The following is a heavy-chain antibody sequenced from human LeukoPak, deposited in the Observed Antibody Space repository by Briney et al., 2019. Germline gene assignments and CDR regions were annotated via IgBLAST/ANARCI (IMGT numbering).Heavy chain of an antibody. D-gene: IGHD6-19*01. CDR2: ISYDGSDK. Sequence: PGGSLRLSCAASGFTFSSYSMNWVRQAPGKGLEWLAVISYDGSDKYFADSVKGRFTISRDNSRNTLYLQMNSLRAEDTAVYYCAKDSVWRSPVAGIGDYWGQGTLVTVSS. J-gene: IGHJ4*02. CDR1: GFTFSSYS. CDR3: AKDSVWRSPVAGIGDY. V-gene: IGHV3-30*18.